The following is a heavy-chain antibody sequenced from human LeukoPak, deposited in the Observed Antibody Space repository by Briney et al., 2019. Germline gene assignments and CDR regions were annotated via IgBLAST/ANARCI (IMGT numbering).Heavy chain of an antibody. J-gene: IGHJ3*02. D-gene: IGHD3-10*01. CDR1: GGSITSGDYY. V-gene: IGHV4-30-4*08. CDR2: IYYTGST. Sequence: PSGTLSLTCTVSGGSITSGDYYWTWHRPPPGKGLEWIGYIYYTGSTHYYPSLRSLITISADKSKNQFPLKPSSATATDTAVYYCASAWRWLRGIIRDDAYDIWGQGTMVTVSS. CDR3: ASAWRWLRGIIRDDAYDI.